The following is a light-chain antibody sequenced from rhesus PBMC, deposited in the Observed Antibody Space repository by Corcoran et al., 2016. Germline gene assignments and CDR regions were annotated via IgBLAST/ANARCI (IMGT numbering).Light chain of an antibody. CDR2: KAT. CDR1: QGISSG. CDR3: LHYSSSPYS. Sequence: DIQMTQSPSSLSASVGDKVTITCRASQGISSGVAWYQQKPGKAPKLLIFKATSLQGGVPSGFSGSGTGTDFTLPIRSLQPEDFSTYYGLHYSSSPYSFGQGTKVGIK. V-gene: IGKV1-22*01. J-gene: IGKJ2*01.